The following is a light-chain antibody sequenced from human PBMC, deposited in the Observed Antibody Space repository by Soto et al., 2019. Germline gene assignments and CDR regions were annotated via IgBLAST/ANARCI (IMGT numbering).Light chain of an antibody. CDR1: QSVGSN. CDR3: QQYSNWPFT. Sequence: EIVMTQSPATLSVSPGERVTLSCRASQSVGSNLAWYQQKPGQVPRLLIYGDSSRATGIPTTFSGSGSGAEFTLTISSLQSEDFAIYYCQQYSNWPFTFGQGTKLEIK. J-gene: IGKJ2*01. CDR2: GDS. V-gene: IGKV3-15*01.